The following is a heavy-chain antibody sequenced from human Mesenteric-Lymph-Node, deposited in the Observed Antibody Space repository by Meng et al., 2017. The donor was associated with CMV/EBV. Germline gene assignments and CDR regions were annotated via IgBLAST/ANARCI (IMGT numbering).Heavy chain of an antibody. V-gene: IGHV3-23*03. CDR1: GFTFSSYA. CDR2: THSGDGST. CDR3: AKGLLDYDSSGYYYDY. Sequence: GESLKISCAASGFTFSSYAMSWVRQAPGKGLEWVSLTHSGDGSTYHADSVKGRFTISRDNSKNTVYLQMNSLEAEDTAVYYCAKGLLDYDSSGYYYDYWGQGALVTVSS. D-gene: IGHD3-22*01. J-gene: IGHJ4*02.